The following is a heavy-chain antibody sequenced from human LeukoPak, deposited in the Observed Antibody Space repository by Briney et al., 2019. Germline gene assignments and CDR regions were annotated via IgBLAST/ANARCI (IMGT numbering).Heavy chain of an antibody. CDR2: INPNSGGT. CDR1: GYTFTGYY. Sequence: ASVKVSCKASGYTFTGYYMHWVRQAPGQGLEWMGRINPNSGGTNYAQKFQGRVTMTRDTSISTAYMELSRLRSDDTAVYYCARTYGDYGDFDYWGQGTLVTVSS. J-gene: IGHJ4*02. CDR3: ARTYGDYGDFDY. D-gene: IGHD4-17*01. V-gene: IGHV1-2*06.